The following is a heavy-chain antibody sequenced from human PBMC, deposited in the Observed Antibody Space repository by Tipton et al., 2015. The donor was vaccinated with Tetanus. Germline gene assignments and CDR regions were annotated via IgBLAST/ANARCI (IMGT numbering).Heavy chain of an antibody. CDR1: GGSISTYY. J-gene: IGHJ3*02. Sequence: TLSLTCTVSGGSISTYYWSWIRQPAGKGLEWIGRIYTSGSTNYNPSPKRRVTMSVDTSNNLFSLKLSSVTAAATAVYYCARDVWIYYDSSGYQDHDAFDIWGQGTMVTVSS. D-gene: IGHD3-22*01. V-gene: IGHV4-4*07. CDR3: ARDVWIYYDSSGYQDHDAFDI. CDR2: IYTSGST.